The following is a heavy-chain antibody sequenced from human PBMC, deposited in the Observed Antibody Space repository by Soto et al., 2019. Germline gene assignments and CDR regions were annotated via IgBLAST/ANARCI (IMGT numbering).Heavy chain of an antibody. CDR1: GGSISSYY. D-gene: IGHD6-13*01. V-gene: IGHV4-59*01. CDR3: ARVGPTYSSSWPFDY. CDR2: IYYSGST. J-gene: IGHJ4*02. Sequence: SETLSLTCTVSGGSISSYYWSWIRQPPGKGLEWIGYIYYSGSTNYNPSLKSRVTISVDTSKNQFPLKLSSVTAADTAVYYCARVGPTYSSSWPFDYWGQGTLVTVSS.